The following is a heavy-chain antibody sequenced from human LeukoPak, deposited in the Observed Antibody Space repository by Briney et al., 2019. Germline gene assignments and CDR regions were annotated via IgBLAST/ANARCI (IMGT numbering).Heavy chain of an antibody. CDR2: INWNGGST. V-gene: IGHV3-20*04. CDR1: GFTFDDYG. D-gene: IGHD1-26*01. CDR3: ARSMYEATGFDY. J-gene: IGHJ4*02. Sequence: GGSLRLSCAASGFTFDDYGMSWVRQAPGKGLEWVSGINWNGGSTGYADSVKGRFTISRDNAKNSLYLQMNSLRAEDTASYYCARSMYEATGFDYWGQGTLVTVSS.